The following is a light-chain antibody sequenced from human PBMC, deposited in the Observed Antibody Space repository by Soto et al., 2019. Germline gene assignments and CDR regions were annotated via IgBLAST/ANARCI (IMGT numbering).Light chain of an antibody. J-gene: IGKJ2*01. Sequence: EIVLTQSPGTLSLSPGERATLSCRASVTIYSRFLAWYQQKPGQAPRLLIYGASNRVTGISDRFSGSGSETDFTLTISRLEPEDSAVYYCQQYGGSPPYTFGQGTKVEIK. CDR1: VTIYSRF. CDR2: GAS. V-gene: IGKV3-20*01. CDR3: QQYGGSPPYT.